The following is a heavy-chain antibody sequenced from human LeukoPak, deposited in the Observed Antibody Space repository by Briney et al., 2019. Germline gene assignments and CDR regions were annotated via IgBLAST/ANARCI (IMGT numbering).Heavy chain of an antibody. CDR3: ARGPLRTAEYYFDY. CDR1: GFTFSSYA. J-gene: IGHJ4*02. CDR2: ISYDGSNK. Sequence: GGSLRLSCAASGFTFSSYAMHWVRQAPGKGLEWVAVISYDGSNKYYADSVKGRFTISRDNSKNTLYLQMNSLRAEDTAVYYCARGPLRTAEYYFDYWGQGTLVTVSS. D-gene: IGHD2-21*02. V-gene: IGHV3-30*01.